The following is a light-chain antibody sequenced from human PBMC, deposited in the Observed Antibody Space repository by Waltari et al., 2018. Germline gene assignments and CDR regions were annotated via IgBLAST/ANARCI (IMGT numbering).Light chain of an antibody. CDR1: QSLLDTEDGETY. CDR2: QVS. Sequence: DILMTQTPLSLSVTLGEPASISCRSSQSLLDTEDGETYLEWYLQKPGQSPQLWIYQVSNRAPGVPDRFSGSGSDTDFTLKISRVEAEDVGIYYCMQALESWTFGQGTKVEIK. J-gene: IGKJ1*01. CDR3: MQALESWT. V-gene: IGKV2-40*01.